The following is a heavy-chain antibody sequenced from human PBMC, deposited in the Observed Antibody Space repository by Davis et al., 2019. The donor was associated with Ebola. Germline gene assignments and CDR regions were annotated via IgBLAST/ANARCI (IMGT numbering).Heavy chain of an antibody. CDR3: ARDRVAYYFDY. CDR2: ISAYNGNT. Sequence: ASVKVSCKASGGTFSSYAISWVRQAPGQGLEWMGWISAYNGNTNYAQKLQGRVTMTTDTSTSTAYMELKSLRSDDTAVYYCARDRVAYYFDYWGQGTLVTVSS. J-gene: IGHJ4*02. CDR1: GGTFSSYA. V-gene: IGHV1-18*01.